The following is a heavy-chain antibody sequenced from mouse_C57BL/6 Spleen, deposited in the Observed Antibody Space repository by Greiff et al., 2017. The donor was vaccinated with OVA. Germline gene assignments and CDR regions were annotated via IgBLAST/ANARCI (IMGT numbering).Heavy chain of an antibody. CDR2: INPSNGGT. CDR3: ARGDSSGYAWFAY. J-gene: IGHJ3*01. Sequence: QVQLQQPGPELVKPGASVKLSCKASGYTFTSYWMHWVKQRPGQGLEWIGNINPSNGGTNYNEKFKSKATLTVDKSSSTAYMQRSSLTSEDSAVYYCARGDSSGYAWFAYWGQGTLVTVSA. V-gene: IGHV1-53*01. CDR1: GYTFTSYW. D-gene: IGHD3-2*02.